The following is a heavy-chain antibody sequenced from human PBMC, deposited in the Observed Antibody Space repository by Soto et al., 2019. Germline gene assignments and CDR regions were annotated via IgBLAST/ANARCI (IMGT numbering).Heavy chain of an antibody. D-gene: IGHD3-3*01. CDR3: ARSLGGTVYYDTPIDY. V-gene: IGHV5-51*01. Sequence: PGESLKISCKGFGYRFTSYWIGWVRQMPGKGLEWMGIIYPGDSDTRYSPSFQGQVTISADKSISTAYLQWSSLKASDTAMYYCARSLGGTVYYDTPIDYWGQGTLVTVSS. CDR2: IYPGDSDT. J-gene: IGHJ4*02. CDR1: GYRFTSYW.